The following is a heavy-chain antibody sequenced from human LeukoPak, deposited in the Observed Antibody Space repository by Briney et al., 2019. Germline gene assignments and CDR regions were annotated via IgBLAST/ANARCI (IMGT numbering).Heavy chain of an antibody. CDR1: GGSISSYY. V-gene: IGHV4-59*01. J-gene: IGHJ3*02. Sequence: SETLSLTCTVSGGSISSYYWNWNRQSPGKGLEWIGYIYYSGSTNYNPSLKSRVTISVDTSKNQFSLKLSSVTAADTAVYYCAREKDVAFDIWGRGTMVSVSS. CDR3: AREKDVAFDI. CDR2: IYYSGST.